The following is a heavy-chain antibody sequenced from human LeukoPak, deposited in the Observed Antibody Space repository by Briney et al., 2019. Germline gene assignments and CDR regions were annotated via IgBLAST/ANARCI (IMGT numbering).Heavy chain of an antibody. CDR1: GFTFSSHG. J-gene: IGHJ4*02. CDR3: ARLRGLYSDTNRYQTALDC. CDR2: ISGSGGST. Sequence: GETLRLSCAASGFTFSSHGMSWVRQAPGKGLEWVSAISGSGGSTYYADSVKGRFTISRDNSKNTLYLQMNNLRAEDTAVYYCARLRGLYSDTNRYQTALDCWGQGTLVTVSS. D-gene: IGHD1-26*01. V-gene: IGHV3-23*01.